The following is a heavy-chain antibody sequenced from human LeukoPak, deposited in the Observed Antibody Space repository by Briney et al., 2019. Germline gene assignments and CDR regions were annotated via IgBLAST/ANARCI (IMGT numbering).Heavy chain of an antibody. J-gene: IGHJ4*02. Sequence: GASVKVSCKASGYTFTSYGISWVRQAPGKGLEWMGRFDPEDGETIYAQKFQGRVTMTEDTSTNTAYMELSSLRSEDTAVYYCARGRDYGDYILSRLDYWGQGTLVTVSS. D-gene: IGHD4-17*01. V-gene: IGHV1-24*01. CDR1: GYTFTSYG. CDR2: FDPEDGET. CDR3: ARGRDYGDYILSRLDY.